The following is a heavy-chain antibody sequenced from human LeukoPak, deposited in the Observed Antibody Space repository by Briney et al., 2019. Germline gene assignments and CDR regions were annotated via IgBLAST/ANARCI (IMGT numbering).Heavy chain of an antibody. Sequence: SETLSLTCAVYGGSFSGYYWSWIRQPPGKGLEWIGEINHSGSTNYNPSLKSRVTISVDTSKNQFSLKLSSVTAADTAVYYCARHGIAVAGTGWFDPWGQGTLVTVSS. CDR2: INHSGST. V-gene: IGHV4-34*01. D-gene: IGHD6-19*01. CDR3: ARHGIAVAGTGWFDP. CDR1: GGSFSGYY. J-gene: IGHJ5*02.